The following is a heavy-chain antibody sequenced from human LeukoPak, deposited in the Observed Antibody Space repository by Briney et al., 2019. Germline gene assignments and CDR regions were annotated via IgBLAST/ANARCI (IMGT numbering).Heavy chain of an antibody. D-gene: IGHD2-2*01. CDR2: INHSGST. Sequence: PSETLSLTCTVSGGSISSYYWSWIRQPPGKGLEWIGEINHSGSTNYNPSLKSRVTVSVDTSKNQFSLKLSSVTAADTAVYYCARGGYQLPDPLFDYWGQGTLVTVSS. CDR3: ARGGYQLPDPLFDY. J-gene: IGHJ4*02. CDR1: GGSISSYY. V-gene: IGHV4-34*01.